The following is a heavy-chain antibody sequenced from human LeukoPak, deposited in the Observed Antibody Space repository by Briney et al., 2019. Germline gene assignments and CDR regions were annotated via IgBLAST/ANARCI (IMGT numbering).Heavy chain of an antibody. Sequence: SETLSLTCAVSGFSITSGYFWGWIRQPPGKGLEWIGSIYHSGTTYYNPSLKSRVIISVDTSKNQFSLRLTSVTAADTAVYYCARPPDSSDYEAAFDSWGQGTLVTVSS. J-gene: IGHJ4*02. V-gene: IGHV4-38-2*01. CDR3: ARPPDSSDYEAAFDS. CDR2: IYHSGTT. D-gene: IGHD4-11*01. CDR1: GFSITSGYF.